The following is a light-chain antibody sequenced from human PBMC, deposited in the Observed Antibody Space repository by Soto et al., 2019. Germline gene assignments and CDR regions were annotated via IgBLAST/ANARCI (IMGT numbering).Light chain of an antibody. CDR1: SGHSSYA. CDR3: QTWGTGPHVV. J-gene: IGLJ2*01. CDR2: LNSDGSH. Sequence: QPVLTQSPSASASLGASVKLTCTLSSGHSSYAIAWHQQQPEKGPRYLMKLNSDGSHSKGDGIPDRFSGSSSGAERYLTISSLQSEDEADYYCQTWGTGPHVVFGGGNKLTVL. V-gene: IGLV4-69*01.